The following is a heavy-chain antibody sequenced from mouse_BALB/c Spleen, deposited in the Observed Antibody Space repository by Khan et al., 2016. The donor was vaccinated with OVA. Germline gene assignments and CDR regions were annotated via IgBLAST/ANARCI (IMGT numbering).Heavy chain of an antibody. J-gene: IGHJ3*01. CDR3: ARRNYCCYTFAY. V-gene: IGHV1-77*01. Sequence: QVQLQQSGAELARPGASVKMSCKASGYTFTDYYIHWVKQRPGQGLEWIGEISPASGDPYYNEKFKGKATLTADKSSSTVYMQLSSLTAEASAIYCCARRNYCCYTFAYGGQGTLGTVAA. CDR1: GYTFTDYY. CDR2: ISPASGDP. D-gene: IGHD1-2*01.